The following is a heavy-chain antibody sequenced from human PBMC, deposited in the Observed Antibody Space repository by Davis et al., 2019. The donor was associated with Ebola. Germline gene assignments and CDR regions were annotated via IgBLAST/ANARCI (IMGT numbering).Heavy chain of an antibody. CDR3: AKSGLSFGVVKYHYGMDV. CDR2: INWNSGSV. D-gene: IGHD3-3*01. V-gene: IGHV3-9*01. Sequence: SLKISCTASGFTFDDYAIHWVRQAPERGLDWVSGINWNSGSVDYADSVKGRFTISRDNSKKTLYLQMNSLRAEDTAVYYCAKSGLSFGVVKYHYGMDVWGKGTTVTVSS. CDR1: GFTFDDYA. J-gene: IGHJ6*04.